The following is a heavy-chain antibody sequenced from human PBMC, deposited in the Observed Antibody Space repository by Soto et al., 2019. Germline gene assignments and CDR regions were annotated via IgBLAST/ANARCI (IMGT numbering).Heavy chain of an antibody. CDR3: AKGQTNFDY. V-gene: IGHV3-23*01. CDR2: ISGSGGST. Sequence: EVQLLESGGGLVQPGGSLRLSCAASGFTFSNYAMSWVRQAPGKGLEWVSVISGSGGSTYYADSVKGRFTISRDNSKNTMYLQMNSLRAEDTDVYYCAKGQTNFDYWGQGTLVTVSS. CDR1: GFTFSNYA. J-gene: IGHJ4*02.